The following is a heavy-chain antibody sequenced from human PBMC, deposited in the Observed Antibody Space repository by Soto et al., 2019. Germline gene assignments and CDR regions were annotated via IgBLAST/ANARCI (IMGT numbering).Heavy chain of an antibody. CDR1: GGTFSSYA. J-gene: IGHJ6*02. V-gene: IGHV1-69*13. CDR2: IIPIFGTA. D-gene: IGHD3-3*01. Sequence: ASVKVSCKASGGTFSSYAISWVRQAPGQGLEWMGGIIPIFGTANYAQKFQGRVTITADESTSTAYMELSSLRSEDTAVYYCAKPLRFLDSYGMDVWGQGTTVTVYS. CDR3: AKPLRFLDSYGMDV.